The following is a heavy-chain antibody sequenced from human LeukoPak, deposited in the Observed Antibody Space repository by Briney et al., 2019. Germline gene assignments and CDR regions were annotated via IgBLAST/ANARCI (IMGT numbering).Heavy chain of an antibody. CDR2: ISSSSSYI. CDR1: GSTFSSYS. J-gene: IGHJ4*02. CDR3: ARYSDYEGPF. Sequence: GGSLRLTCAASGSTFSSYSMTWVRQAPGKGLEWVSSISSSSSYIYYADSVKGRFTISRDNSKNTLYLQMNSLRAADTAVYYCARYSDYEGPFWGQGTLVTVSS. V-gene: IGHV3-21*01. D-gene: IGHD5-12*01.